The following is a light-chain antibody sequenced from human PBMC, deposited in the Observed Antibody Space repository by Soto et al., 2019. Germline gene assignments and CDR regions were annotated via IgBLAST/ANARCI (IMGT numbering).Light chain of an antibody. J-gene: IGKJ1*01. V-gene: IGKV1-5*01. Sequence: DLQMTQSPSTLSASVGDRVTITCRASQSISSWLAWYQQKPGKAPKLLIYDASSLESGVPSRFSGSGSGTEFTLTISSLQPDDVATYYCQQYNSAWAFGQGTKVEIK. CDR3: QQYNSAWA. CDR2: DAS. CDR1: QSISSW.